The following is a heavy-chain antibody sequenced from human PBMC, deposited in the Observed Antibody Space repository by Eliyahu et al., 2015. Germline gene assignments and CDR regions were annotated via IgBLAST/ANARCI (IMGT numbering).Heavy chain of an antibody. CDR3: AKDLFSSWAGYYYGMDV. CDR1: GFTFDDYA. Sequence: EVQLVESGGGLVQPGRSLRLSCAASGFTFDDYAMHWVRQAPGKGLEWISGISWNSGSIGYADSVKGRFNISRDNAKNSLYLQMNSLRDEDTALYYCAKDLFSSWAGYYYGMDVWGQGTTVTVSS. J-gene: IGHJ6*02. V-gene: IGHV3-9*01. D-gene: IGHD6-13*01. CDR2: ISWNSGSI.